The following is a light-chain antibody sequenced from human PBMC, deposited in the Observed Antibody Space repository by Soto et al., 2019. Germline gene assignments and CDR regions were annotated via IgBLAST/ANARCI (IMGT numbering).Light chain of an antibody. V-gene: IGLV2-8*01. Sequence: QSALTQPPSASGSPGQSVTISCTGTSSDVGAYNYVSWYQQHAGKAPKLVIYEVTKRPSGVPDRFSGSKSANTASLTVYGLQSEDDADYYCSSFASSNTGVFGVGTKLTVL. CDR1: SSDVGAYNY. CDR2: EVT. J-gene: IGLJ3*02. CDR3: SSFASSNTGV.